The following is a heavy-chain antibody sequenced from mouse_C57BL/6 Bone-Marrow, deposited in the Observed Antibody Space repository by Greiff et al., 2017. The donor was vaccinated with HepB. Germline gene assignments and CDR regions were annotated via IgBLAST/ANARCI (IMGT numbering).Heavy chain of an antibody. CDR2: INPGSGGT. CDR1: GYAFTNYL. V-gene: IGHV1-54*01. D-gene: IGHD1-1*01. Sequence: QVQLQQSGAELVRPGTSVKVSCKASGYAFTNYLIEWVKQRPGQGLEWIGVINPGSGGTNYNEKFKGKATLTADKSSSTAYMQLSSLTSEDSAVYFCERIYYYGISPWFAYWGQGTLVTVSA. CDR3: ERIYYYGISPWFAY. J-gene: IGHJ3*01.